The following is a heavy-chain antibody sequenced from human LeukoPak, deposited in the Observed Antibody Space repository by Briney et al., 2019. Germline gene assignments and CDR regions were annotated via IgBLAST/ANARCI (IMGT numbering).Heavy chain of an antibody. CDR2: IYPRDGST. CDR1: GYTFTSNY. J-gene: IGHJ4*02. CDR3: ARDQEGFDY. Sequence: ASVKDSCKASGYTFTSNYIHWVRQAPGQGLEWMGMIYPRDGSTSYAQKFQGRVTVTRDTSTSTVHMEPSGLRSEDTAVYYCARDQEGFDYWGQGTLVTVSS. V-gene: IGHV1-46*01.